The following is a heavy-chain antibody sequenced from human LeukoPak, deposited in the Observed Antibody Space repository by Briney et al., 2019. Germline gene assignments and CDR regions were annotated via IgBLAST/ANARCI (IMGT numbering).Heavy chain of an antibody. V-gene: IGHV1-18*01. CDR2: ISAYNGNT. CDR1: GYIFASFG. CDR3: ATAYCSSTSCYTPYDAFDI. Sequence: ASVKVSCKASGYIFASFGISWVRQAPGQGLEWMGWISAYNGNTNYAQKFQGRVTMTEDTSTDTAYMELSSLRSEDTAVYYCATAYCSSTSCYTPYDAFDIWGQGTMVTVSS. J-gene: IGHJ3*02. D-gene: IGHD2-2*02.